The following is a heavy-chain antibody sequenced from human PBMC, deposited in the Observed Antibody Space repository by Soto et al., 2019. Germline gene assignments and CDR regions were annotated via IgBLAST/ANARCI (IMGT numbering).Heavy chain of an antibody. V-gene: IGHV5-51*01. J-gene: IGHJ5*02. Sequence: GESLKISCKGFGYTFSSYWIDWVRQMPGKGLEWMGIVLPCDSDVRYSPPFQGQVTSSVDKSINNAYLQWNSLKTSDTTMYFCARSPPYCSETHCYSTYFGPWGQGTLVTVSS. D-gene: IGHD2-2*02. CDR1: GYTFSSYW. CDR2: VLPCDSDV. CDR3: ARSPPYCSETHCYSTYFGP.